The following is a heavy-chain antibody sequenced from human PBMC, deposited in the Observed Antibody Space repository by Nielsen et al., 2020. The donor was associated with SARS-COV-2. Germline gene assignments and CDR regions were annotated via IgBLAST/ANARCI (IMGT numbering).Heavy chain of an antibody. D-gene: IGHD5-12*01. V-gene: IGHV4-31*03. CDR3: ARASSGYDHYNYGRDV. Sequence: SETLSLTCTVSGGSISSGGYYWSWIRHHPGKGLEWIGYIYFSGRTCYHPSLKSRVTISVDTSKNQFSLSLRSVTAADTAVYYCARASSGYDHYNYGRDVWGQGTTVTVSS. CDR2: IYFSGRT. J-gene: IGHJ6*02. CDR1: GGSISSGGYY.